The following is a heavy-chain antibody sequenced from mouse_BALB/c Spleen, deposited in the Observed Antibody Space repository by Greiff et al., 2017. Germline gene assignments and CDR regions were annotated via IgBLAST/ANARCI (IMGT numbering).Heavy chain of an antibody. CDR3: ASLLGDAMDY. D-gene: IGHD2-10*02. Sequence: EVKLVESGPGLVKPSQSLSLTCTVTGYSITSDYAWNWIRQFPGNKLEWMGYISYSGSTSYNPSLKSRISITRDTSKNQFFLQLNSVTTEDTATYYCASLLGDAMDYWGQGTSVTVSS. J-gene: IGHJ4*01. V-gene: IGHV3-2*02. CDR2: ISYSGST. CDR1: GYSITSDYA.